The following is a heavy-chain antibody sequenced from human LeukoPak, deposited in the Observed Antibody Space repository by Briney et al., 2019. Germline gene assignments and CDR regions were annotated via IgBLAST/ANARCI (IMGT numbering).Heavy chain of an antibody. CDR1: GFTVSSNY. V-gene: IGHV3-66*01. D-gene: IGHD4-17*01. Sequence: GGSLRLSCAASGFTVSSNYMSWVRQAPGQGLEWVSVIYSGGSTYYADSVKGRFTISRDNSKNTLYLQMNSLRAEDTAVYYCARDTVTKGYYYGMDVWGQGTTVTVSS. J-gene: IGHJ6*02. CDR2: IYSGGST. CDR3: ARDTVTKGYYYGMDV.